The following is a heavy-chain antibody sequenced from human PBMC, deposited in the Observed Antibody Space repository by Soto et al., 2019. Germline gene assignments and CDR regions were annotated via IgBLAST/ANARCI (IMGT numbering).Heavy chain of an antibody. J-gene: IGHJ4*02. CDR1: GFTLRNNV. V-gene: IGHV3-23*01. CDR2: ITGSGRDT. Sequence: GGSLRVSCVASGFTLRNNVLRWVRQGPGKGLDWVSGITGSGRDTYYADSVKGRFTISRDNSKNMVVLQMNSLRAEDTALYYCAKNGLDNSPSAIDSWGPGTLVTVSS. CDR3: AKNGLDNSPSAIDS. D-gene: IGHD2-8*01.